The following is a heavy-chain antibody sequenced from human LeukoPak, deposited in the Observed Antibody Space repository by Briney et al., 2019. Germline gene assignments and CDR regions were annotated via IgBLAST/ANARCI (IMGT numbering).Heavy chain of an antibody. CDR3: AKEGPRASGPILDS. D-gene: IGHD6-19*01. J-gene: IGHJ5*01. CDR2: ISYDGSNK. V-gene: IGHV3-30-3*01. Sequence: GGSLRLSCAASGFTFSSYAMHWVRQAPGKGLEWVAVISYDGSNKYYADSVKGRFTVSRDNSRDTLFLQMNSLRTEDTAVYYCAKEGPRASGPILDSWGQGTLVTVSS. CDR1: GFTFSSYA.